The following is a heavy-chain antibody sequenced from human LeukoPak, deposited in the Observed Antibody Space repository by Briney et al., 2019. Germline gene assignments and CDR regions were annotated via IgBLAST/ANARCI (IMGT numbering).Heavy chain of an antibody. CDR1: GGSISSGNNF. D-gene: IGHD2-2*03. CDR3: ARHGSTDYFDY. J-gene: IGHJ4*02. CDR2: VYYRGST. Sequence: PSETLSLTCTVSGGSISSGNNFWGWIRQPPGKGLEWIGSVYYRGSTYYNPSLKSRLTISVDTSKNQFSLKLTSVTAADTAVYYCARHGSTDYFDYWGQGTLVTVSS. V-gene: IGHV4-39*01.